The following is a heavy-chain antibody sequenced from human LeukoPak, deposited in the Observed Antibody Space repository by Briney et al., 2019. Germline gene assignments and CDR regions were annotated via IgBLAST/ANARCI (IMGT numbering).Heavy chain of an antibody. V-gene: IGHV3-23*01. Sequence: PGGSLRLSCAASGFTFSSYAMSWVRQAPGKGLEWVSAISGSGGSTYYADSVKGRFTISRDNSKDTLYLQMNSLRAEDTAVYYCAKPTSLEWLPFPPDFDYWGQGTLVTVSS. CDR2: ISGSGGST. J-gene: IGHJ4*02. CDR3: AKPTSLEWLPFPPDFDY. CDR1: GFTFSSYA. D-gene: IGHD3-3*01.